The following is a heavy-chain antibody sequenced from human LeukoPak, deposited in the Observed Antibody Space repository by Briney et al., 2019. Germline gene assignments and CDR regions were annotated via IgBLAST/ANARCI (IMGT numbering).Heavy chain of an antibody. CDR3: ARLRTGTLDAFDI. D-gene: IGHD2-8*02. J-gene: IGHJ3*02. Sequence: PSETLSLTCTVSGGSISSYYWSWIRQPPGEGLEWIGYIYYSGSTNYNPSLKSRVTISVDTSKNQFSLKLSSVTAADTAVYYCARLRTGTLDAFDIWGQGTMVTVSS. CDR2: IYYSGST. CDR1: GGSISSYY. V-gene: IGHV4-59*08.